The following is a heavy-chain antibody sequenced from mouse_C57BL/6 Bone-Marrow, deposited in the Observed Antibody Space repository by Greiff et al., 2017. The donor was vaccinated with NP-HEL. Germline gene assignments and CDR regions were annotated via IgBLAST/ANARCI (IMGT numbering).Heavy chain of an antibody. J-gene: IGHJ1*03. D-gene: IGHD1-1*01. CDR3: TTGSTTGVARNWYFEV. CDR1: GFNINDDY. V-gene: IGHV14-4*01. Sequence: EVQLQQSGAELVRPGASVKLSCTASGFNINDDYMHWVQQWPEQGLEWIGWIDPENGDTESPSKFPVKATITAYTSSTTTYLQLSRITYEDTAVYYCTTGSTTGVARNWYFEVWGTGTTVTVAS. CDR2: IDPENGDT.